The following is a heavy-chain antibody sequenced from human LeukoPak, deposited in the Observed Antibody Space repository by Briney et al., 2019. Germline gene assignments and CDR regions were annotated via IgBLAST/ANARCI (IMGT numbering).Heavy chain of an antibody. CDR3: EKDHEGDIPHGY. CDR1: GFTFSSYA. Sequence: PGGSLRLSCAASGFTFSSYAMSWVRQAPGKGVEGVSAISGCGGRTYYADSLKGRFTISRDNSKNTLNLHMNSLRAEDADVYDCEKDHEGDIPHGYWGQGTLVTVSS. V-gene: IGHV3-23*01. D-gene: IGHD3-16*02. CDR2: ISGCGGRT. J-gene: IGHJ4*02.